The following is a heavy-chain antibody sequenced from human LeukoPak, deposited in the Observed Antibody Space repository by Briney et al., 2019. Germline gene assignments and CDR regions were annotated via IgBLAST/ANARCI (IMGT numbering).Heavy chain of an antibody. D-gene: IGHD2-2*01. CDR1: GGSFSGYY. Sequence: KPSETLSLTCAVYGGSFSGYYWSWIRQPPGKGLEWIGEINHSGSTNYNPSLKSRVTISVDTSKNQFSLKLSSVTAADTAVYYCARGYQLLWGGWFDPWGQGTLVTVSS. J-gene: IGHJ5*02. V-gene: IGHV4-34*01. CDR3: ARGYQLLWGGWFDP. CDR2: INHSGST.